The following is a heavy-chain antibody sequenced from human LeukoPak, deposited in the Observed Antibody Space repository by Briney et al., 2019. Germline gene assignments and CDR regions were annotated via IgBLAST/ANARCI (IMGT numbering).Heavy chain of an antibody. Sequence: SETLSLTCSLSSGSIASYYWTWVRQTPRKGLEWIGYIFASGTSEYNPSLKSRVTIALDMSRNQFSLKMTSVTAADTAVYFRARGWGSSRGRLDSWGQGTLVTVS. V-gene: IGHV4-59*01. J-gene: IGHJ4*02. D-gene: IGHD3-16*02. CDR2: IFASGTS. CDR3: ARGWGSSRGRLDS. CDR1: SGSIASYY.